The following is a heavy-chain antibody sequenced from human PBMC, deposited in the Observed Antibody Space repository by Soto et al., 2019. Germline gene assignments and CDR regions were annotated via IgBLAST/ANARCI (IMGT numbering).Heavy chain of an antibody. J-gene: IGHJ6*02. CDR2: IYYSGST. CDR1: GGSVSSGSYY. D-gene: IGHD3-10*01. V-gene: IGHV4-61*01. CDR3: ATYGSGNLLYYYGMDV. Sequence: QVQLQESGPGLVKPSETLSLTCTVSGGSVSSGSYYWSWIRQPPGKGLEWIGYIYYSGSTNYNPSLKSRVTISVDTSKNQFSLKLSSVTAADTAVYYCATYGSGNLLYYYGMDVWGQGTTVTVSS.